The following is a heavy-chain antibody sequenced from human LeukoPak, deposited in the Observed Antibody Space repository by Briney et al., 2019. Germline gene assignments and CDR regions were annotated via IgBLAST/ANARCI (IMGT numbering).Heavy chain of an antibody. Sequence: PGGSLRLSCAASGFTFSSYAMSWVRQAPGKGLEWVSAISGSGGSTYYADSVKGRFTISRDNSKNTLYLQMNSLRAEDTAVYYCARLGYCSGGSCYYYYGMDVWGQGTTVTVSS. J-gene: IGHJ6*02. CDR1: GFTFSSYA. CDR2: ISGSGGST. D-gene: IGHD2-15*01. V-gene: IGHV3-23*01. CDR3: ARLGYCSGGSCYYYYGMDV.